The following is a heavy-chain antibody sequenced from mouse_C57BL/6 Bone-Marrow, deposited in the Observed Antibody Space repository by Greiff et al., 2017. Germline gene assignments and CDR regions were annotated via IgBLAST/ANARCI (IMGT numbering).Heavy chain of an antibody. Sequence: EVQLQQSGPVRVKPGASVMMSCKASGYTFTDYYMNWVNQSYGKSLEWIGVINPYNGGTSYNQKFKGKATLTVDKSSSTAYMELNSLTSEDSAVYYCERSTVVEYSFDYWGPGTTLTVST. V-gene: IGHV1-19*01. J-gene: IGHJ2*01. CDR1: GYTFTDYY. CDR3: ERSTVVEYSFDY. CDR2: INPYNGGT. D-gene: IGHD1-1*01.